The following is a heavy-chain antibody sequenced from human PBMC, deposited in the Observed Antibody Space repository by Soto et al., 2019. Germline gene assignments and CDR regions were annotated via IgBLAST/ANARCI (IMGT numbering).Heavy chain of an antibody. Sequence: QVQLQESGPGLVKPSQTLSLTCTVSGCSISSGGYYWSWIRQHPGKGLEWIGYIYYSGSTYYNPSLKSRVTISVDTSKNQFSLKLSSVTAADTAVYYCARDSPMVRGVIIPGMDVWGQGTTVTVSS. CDR3: ARDSPMVRGVIIPGMDV. V-gene: IGHV4-31*03. J-gene: IGHJ6*02. D-gene: IGHD3-10*01. CDR1: GCSISSGGYY. CDR2: IYYSGST.